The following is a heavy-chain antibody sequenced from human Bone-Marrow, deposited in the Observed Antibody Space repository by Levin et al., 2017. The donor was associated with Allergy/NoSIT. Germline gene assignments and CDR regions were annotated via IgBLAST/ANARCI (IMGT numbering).Heavy chain of an antibody. Sequence: PGGSLRLSCTASGFTFSSYSMNWVRQAPGKGLEWVSSITTSSTYIYYAASVRGRFTISRDNAKNSLYLQMDSLRAEDTAVYYCARAGDRNSDNSGYYFDYWGQGTLVTVSS. D-gene: IGHD3-22*01. CDR3: ARAGDRNSDNSGYYFDY. J-gene: IGHJ4*02. CDR2: ITTSSTYI. CDR1: GFTFSSYS. V-gene: IGHV3-21*01.